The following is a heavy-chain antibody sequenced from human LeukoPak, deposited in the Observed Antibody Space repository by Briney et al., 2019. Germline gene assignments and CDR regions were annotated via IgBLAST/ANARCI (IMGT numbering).Heavy chain of an antibody. Sequence: GGSLRLSCAASGFTFSNYAMSWVRQAPGKGLEWVSGISGSGSSTYYADSVKGRFTISRDNSKNTLYLQMNSLRAEDTAVYYCASGTDYAIFDYWGQGTLVTVSS. V-gene: IGHV3-23*01. J-gene: IGHJ4*02. CDR2: ISGSGSST. CDR1: GFTFSNYA. D-gene: IGHD1-14*01. CDR3: ASGTDYAIFDY.